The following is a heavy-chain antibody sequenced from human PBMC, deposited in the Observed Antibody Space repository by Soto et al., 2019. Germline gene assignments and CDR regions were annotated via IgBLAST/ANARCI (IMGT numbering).Heavy chain of an antibody. Sequence: QVQLVESGGGVVQPGRSLRLSCAASGFSFSSYPIHWVRQAPGKGLEWVAFISYDGSNKYYSDSVKGRFTISRDNSKDTLYPQMNSLRDHDTAVYYCATTPCGGGYCYFDFWGQGTLVSVSS. V-gene: IGHV3-30-3*01. CDR1: GFSFSSYP. J-gene: IGHJ4*02. CDR3: ATTPCGGGYCYFDF. CDR2: ISYDGSNK. D-gene: IGHD2-21*02.